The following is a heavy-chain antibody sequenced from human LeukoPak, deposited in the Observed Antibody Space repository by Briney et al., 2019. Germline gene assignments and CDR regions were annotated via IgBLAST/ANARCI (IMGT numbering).Heavy chain of an antibody. CDR2: ISYSGST. D-gene: IGHD3-22*01. CDR3: ASGYYDSSGYYYFAFDI. CDR1: GGSISSSSYY. J-gene: IGHJ3*02. V-gene: IGHV4-39*01. Sequence: PSETLSLTCTVSGGSISSSSYYWDWIRQPPGKGLEWLGSISYSGSTYYNPSLKNQVTISVDTSKNQFSLKLSSVTAADTDVYYCASGYYDSSGYYYFAFDIWGQGTMITVSS.